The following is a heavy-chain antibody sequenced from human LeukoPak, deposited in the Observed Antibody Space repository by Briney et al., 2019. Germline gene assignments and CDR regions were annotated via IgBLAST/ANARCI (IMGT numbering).Heavy chain of an antibody. V-gene: IGHV3-21*04. CDR1: KFTFSYYS. CDR2: ISSSSSYI. CDR3: ARGSDFDY. J-gene: IGHJ4*02. Sequence: GGSLRLSCAASKFTFSYYSMNWVRQAPGKGLEWVSSISSSSSYIYYADSVKGRFTISRDNSKNTLYLQMNSLGAEDTAVYYCARGSDFDYWGQGTLVTVSS.